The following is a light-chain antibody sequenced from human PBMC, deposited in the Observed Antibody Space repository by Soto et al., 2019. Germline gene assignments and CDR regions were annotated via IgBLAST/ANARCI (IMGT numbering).Light chain of an antibody. Sequence: IVMTQSPATLSVSPGDRVTLSCRARQSVSSDLAWYQQRPGQAPRLLIYGASTRATGIPARFSGTGSGTEFTLTISSLQSEDFAIYYCQQYNNWPPYTFGQGTKLEIK. V-gene: IGKV3-15*01. CDR3: QQYNNWPPYT. CDR1: QSVSSD. J-gene: IGKJ2*01. CDR2: GAS.